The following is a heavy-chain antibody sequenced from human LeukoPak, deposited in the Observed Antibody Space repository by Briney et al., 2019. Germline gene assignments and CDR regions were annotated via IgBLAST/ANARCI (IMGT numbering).Heavy chain of an antibody. Sequence: SETLCLTCAVSGYSISSGYYWGWIRQPPGKGLQWIGSIYHSGSTYYNPSLKSRVTISVDTSKNQFSLKLSSVTAADTAVYYCARAHLYGSGSRLDYWGQGTLVTVSS. J-gene: IGHJ4*02. CDR3: ARAHLYGSGSRLDY. D-gene: IGHD3-10*01. V-gene: IGHV4-38-2*01. CDR2: IYHSGST. CDR1: GYSISSGYY.